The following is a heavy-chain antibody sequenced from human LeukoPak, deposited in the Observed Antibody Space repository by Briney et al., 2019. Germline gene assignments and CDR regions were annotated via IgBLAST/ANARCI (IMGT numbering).Heavy chain of an antibody. D-gene: IGHD3-10*01. J-gene: IGHJ1*01. CDR1: GFTFSSYA. V-gene: IGHV3-30-3*01. CDR3: ARARLWFGEGDFQH. CDR2: ISYDGSNK. Sequence: GRSLRLSCAASGFTFSSYAMHWVRQAPGKGLEWVAVISYDGSNKYYADSVKGRFTISRDNSKNTLYLQMNSLRAEDTAVYYCARARLWFGEGDFQHWGQGTLVTVSS.